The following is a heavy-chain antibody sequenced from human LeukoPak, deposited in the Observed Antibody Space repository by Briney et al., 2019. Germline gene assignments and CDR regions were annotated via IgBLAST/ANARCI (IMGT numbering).Heavy chain of an antibody. CDR1: GGSFSGYY. Sequence: SETLSLTCAVYGGSFSGYYWSWIRQPPGKGLEWIGEINHSGSTNYNPSLKSRVTISVDTSKNQFSLKLSSVTAADTAVYYCARGRSSGWSTPGGYWRQATQLTVSS. CDR3: ARGRSSGWSTPGGY. D-gene: IGHD6-19*01. CDR2: INHSGST. V-gene: IGHV4-34*01. J-gene: IGHJ4*02.